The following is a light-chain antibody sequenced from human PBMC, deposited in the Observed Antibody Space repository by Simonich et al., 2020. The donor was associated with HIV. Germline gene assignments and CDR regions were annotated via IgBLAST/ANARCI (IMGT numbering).Light chain of an antibody. CDR3: GTWDSSLSAGV. J-gene: IGLJ7*01. CDR1: NSNIGNNY. Sequence: SVLTQPPSVSAAPGQKVTISCSGSNSNIGNNYVSWYQQLPGTAPKLLIYDNNTRPAGIPDRFSGSKSGTSATLTITGLQTGDEADYYCGTWDSSLSAGVFGGGTQLTVL. V-gene: IGLV1-51*01. CDR2: DNN.